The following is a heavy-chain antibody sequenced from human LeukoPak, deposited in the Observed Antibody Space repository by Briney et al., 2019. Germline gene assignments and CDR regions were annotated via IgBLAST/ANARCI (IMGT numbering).Heavy chain of an antibody. J-gene: IGHJ4*02. D-gene: IGHD6-13*01. V-gene: IGHV3-23*01. Sequence: GGSLRLSCAASGFTFSSYAMSWVRQAPGKGLEWVSTISASGGTTYYADSVKGRFTISRDNAKNSLYLQMNSLRAEDTAVYYCARFIAAPYYYDYWGRGTLVTVSS. CDR2: ISASGGTT. CDR3: ARFIAAPYYYDY. CDR1: GFTFSSYA.